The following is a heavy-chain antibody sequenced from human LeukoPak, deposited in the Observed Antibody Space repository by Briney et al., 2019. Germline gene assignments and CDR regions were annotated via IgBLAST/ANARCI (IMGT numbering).Heavy chain of an antibody. V-gene: IGHV4-61*02. D-gene: IGHD3-3*01. Sequence: SETLSLTCTVSGDSISSGNYYWNWIRQPAGKGLEWIGRISTRGSTHFNPSLKSRVTISVDTSKNQFSLKLSAVTAADTAVYYCARDFPFWSNYLEYYCYMDVWGKGTTVTVSS. CDR2: ISTRGST. J-gene: IGHJ6*03. CDR1: GDSISSGNYY. CDR3: ARDFPFWSNYLEYYCYMDV.